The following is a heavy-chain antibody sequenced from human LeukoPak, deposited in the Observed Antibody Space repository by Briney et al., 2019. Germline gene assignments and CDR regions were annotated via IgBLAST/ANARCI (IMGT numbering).Heavy chain of an antibody. CDR3: ASSIAVGFGQDYFDY. Sequence: GGSLRLSCAASGFTFNIYTINWVRQAPGKGLEWVSSISSSSSYINYADSVKGRFTISRDNAKNSLYLQMNSLRAEDTAVYYCASSIAVGFGQDYFDYWGQGTLVTVSS. V-gene: IGHV3-21*01. CDR1: GFTFNIYT. D-gene: IGHD6-19*01. CDR2: ISSSSSYI. J-gene: IGHJ4*02.